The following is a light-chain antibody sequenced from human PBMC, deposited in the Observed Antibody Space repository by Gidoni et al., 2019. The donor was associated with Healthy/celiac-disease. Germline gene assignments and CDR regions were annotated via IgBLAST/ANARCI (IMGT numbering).Light chain of an antibody. CDR1: QSLLHSNGYNY. Sequence: DIVMTQSPLSLPVTPGEPASISCRSSQSLLHSNGYNYLDWYLQKPGQSPQLLIYLGSNRASGVPDRFSGSGSGTDFTLKISRVEAEDVGVYYCMQARQTPYTFXQXTKLEIK. J-gene: IGKJ2*01. CDR3: MQARQTPYT. V-gene: IGKV2-28*01. CDR2: LGS.